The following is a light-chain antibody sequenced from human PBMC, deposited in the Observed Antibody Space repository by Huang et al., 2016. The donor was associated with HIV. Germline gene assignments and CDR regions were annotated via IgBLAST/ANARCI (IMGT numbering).Light chain of an antibody. V-gene: IGKV1-39*01. CDR1: QSISTY. Sequence: IQMTQSPTSLSASVGDRVAIPCRASQSISTYLNWYQQKPGKAPKLLISSASCLHSGVPSSFSGSGSGTDFTLSIKGLQLDDFATYYCQQSYSALSSFGPGTRL. CDR2: SAS. J-gene: IGKJ5*01. CDR3: QQSYSALSS.